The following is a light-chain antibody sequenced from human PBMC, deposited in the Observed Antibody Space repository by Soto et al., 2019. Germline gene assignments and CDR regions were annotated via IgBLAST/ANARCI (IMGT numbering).Light chain of an antibody. CDR3: LEYACWPLT. Sequence: EKVMKNSPATVSVSPGERATLSCRASQSVSDKLAWYQQKPGQAPRLLIYHASARATGIPARFSGDGSGTEFTLTIDCLQSEDFVLYYCLEYACWPLTFGQVTRLEIK. CDR1: QSVSDK. J-gene: IGKJ5*01. V-gene: IGKV3-15*01. CDR2: HAS.